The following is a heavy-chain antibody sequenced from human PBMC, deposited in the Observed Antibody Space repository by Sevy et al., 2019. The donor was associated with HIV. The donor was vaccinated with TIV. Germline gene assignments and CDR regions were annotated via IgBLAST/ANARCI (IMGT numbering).Heavy chain of an antibody. CDR1: GFTFSDHY. CDR3: ATHAGIAAAGRVFDY. V-gene: IGHV3-72*01. Sequence: GGSLRLSCAASGFTFSDHYMEWVRQAPGKGLELVGRIRNKADSYTTEYAASVKGRFTISRDDSKNSLHLLMNSLKTEDTAVYYCATHAGIAAAGRVFDYWGQGTLVTVSS. J-gene: IGHJ4*02. CDR2: IRNKADSYTT. D-gene: IGHD6-13*01.